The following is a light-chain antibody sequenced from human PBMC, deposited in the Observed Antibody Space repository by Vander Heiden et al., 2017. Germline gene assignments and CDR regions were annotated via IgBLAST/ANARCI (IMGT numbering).Light chain of an antibody. Sequence: EIVLTQPPATLSLSPGERATLSCRASQSVGSYLAWYQQKPGQAPRLLIYDASNRATGIPARFSGSGSGTDFTLTISSLEPEDFAVYYCQQRSNWPPMYTFGQGTKLEIK. CDR2: DAS. CDR1: QSVGSY. V-gene: IGKV3-11*01. CDR3: QQRSNWPPMYT. J-gene: IGKJ2*01.